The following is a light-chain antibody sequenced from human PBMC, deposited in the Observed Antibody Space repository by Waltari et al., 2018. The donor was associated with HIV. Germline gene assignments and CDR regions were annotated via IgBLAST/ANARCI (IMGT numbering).Light chain of an antibody. Sequence: SFELTQPPSVSVSPGQTATITCSGDKLGNRYAYWYQQKPGQSPVLVIHQDSKRQSGIPERFSGSNSGNTAMLTISGTQATDEADYYCQAWDRSTYVVFGGGTKVTVL. V-gene: IGLV3-1*01. CDR1: KLGNRY. J-gene: IGLJ2*01. CDR3: QAWDRSTYVV. CDR2: QDS.